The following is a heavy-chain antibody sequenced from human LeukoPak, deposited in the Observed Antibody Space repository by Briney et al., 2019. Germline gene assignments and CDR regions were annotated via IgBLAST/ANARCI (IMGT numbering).Heavy chain of an antibody. CDR2: IWYDGSNK. CDR1: GFTFSSYG. Sequence: GGSLRLSCAASGFTFSSYGMHWVRQAPGKGLEWVAVIWYDGSNKYYADFVKGRFTISRDNSKNTLYPQMNSLRAEDTAVYYCARDYYGSDFNENWFDPWGQGTLVTVSS. J-gene: IGHJ5*02. D-gene: IGHD3-10*01. V-gene: IGHV3-33*01. CDR3: ARDYYGSDFNENWFDP.